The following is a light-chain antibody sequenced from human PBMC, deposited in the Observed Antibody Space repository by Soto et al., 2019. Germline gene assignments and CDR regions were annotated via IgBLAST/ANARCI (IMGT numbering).Light chain of an antibody. V-gene: IGKV3-20*01. CDR3: QQYGDSIT. CDR1: QSVTNSY. CDR2: DAS. Sequence: EIVLTQSPGTLSLSPGERATLSCRSSQSVTNSYLAWYQQKPGQPPRLLIYDASSRATGIPDRFSGSGSGTDFNITINRLEAEDFAVYYCQQYGDSITFGQGTRLEIK. J-gene: IGKJ5*01.